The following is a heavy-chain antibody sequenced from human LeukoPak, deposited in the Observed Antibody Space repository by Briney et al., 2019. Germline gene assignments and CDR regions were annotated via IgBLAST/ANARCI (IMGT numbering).Heavy chain of an antibody. CDR2: INPNNDGT. V-gene: IGHV1-2*02. D-gene: IGHD1-14*01. J-gene: IGHJ4*02. CDR3: ARDLVGGTWASGY. CDR1: GFTFTGYY. Sequence: ASVKVSCKASGFTFTGYYIHWVRQAPGQGLEWMGWINPNNDGTNYAQTFQDRVTMTRDTSISTAYMELSSLRSDDTAVYYCARDLVGGTWASGYWGQGTLVTVSS.